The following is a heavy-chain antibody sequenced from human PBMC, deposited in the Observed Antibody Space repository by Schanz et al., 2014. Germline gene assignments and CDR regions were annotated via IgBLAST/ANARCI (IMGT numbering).Heavy chain of an antibody. CDR2: LYINAGST. V-gene: IGHV3-53*01. Sequence: EVQLVESGGGLIQPGGSLRLSCAVSGFSVSTNYMSWARQAPGKGLEWISSLYINAGSTRYADSVKGRFFISRDSSKNTLFLQMNSLRADDTAVYYCARDPHSASYFPSPPLYGLDVWGQGTTVTVSS. CDR1: GFSVSTNY. J-gene: IGHJ6*02. CDR3: ARDPHSASYFPSPPLYGLDV. D-gene: IGHD1-26*01.